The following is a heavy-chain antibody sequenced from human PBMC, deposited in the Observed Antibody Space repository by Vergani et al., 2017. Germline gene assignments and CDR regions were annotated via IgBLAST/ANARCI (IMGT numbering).Heavy chain of an antibody. CDR1: GFTFDDYA. Sequence: EVQLVESGGGLVQPGRSLRLSCGASGFTFDDYAMHWVRQAPGKGLEWVSGINWNSDRIAYADSVKGRFTISRDNAKNSLYLQMNSLRAEDTALYYCVKDIAASGNYWYFDLWGRGTLVTVSS. CDR2: INWNSDRI. D-gene: IGHD6-13*01. V-gene: IGHV3-9*01. J-gene: IGHJ2*01. CDR3: VKDIAASGNYWYFDL.